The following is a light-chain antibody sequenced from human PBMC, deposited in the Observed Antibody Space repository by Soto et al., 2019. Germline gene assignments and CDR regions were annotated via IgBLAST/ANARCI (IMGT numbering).Light chain of an antibody. CDR3: QQYSTYWT. Sequence: DIQMTQSPSTLSASVGDRVTITCRASQNINSWLAWYQQKPGKAPKLLIYKASSLESGVPSRFSGSGSGTEFTLTISSLQPDDFATYYCQQYSTYWTFGQGTKVEIK. CDR1: QNINSW. V-gene: IGKV1-5*03. CDR2: KAS. J-gene: IGKJ1*01.